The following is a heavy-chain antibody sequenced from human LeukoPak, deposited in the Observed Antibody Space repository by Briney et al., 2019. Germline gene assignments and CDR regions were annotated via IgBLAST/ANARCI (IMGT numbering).Heavy chain of an antibody. CDR2: ISGSGGST. D-gene: IGHD5-18*01. V-gene: IGHV3-23*01. J-gene: IGHJ4*02. CDR1: GFTFSSYA. Sequence: GGSLRLSCAASGFTFSSYAMSWVRQAPGKGLEWVSAISGSGGSTYYADSVKGRFTISRDNSKNTLYLQMNSLRAEDTAVYYCAKEGVGYSYGYLAYFDYWGQGTLVTVSS. CDR3: AKEGVGYSYGYLAYFDY.